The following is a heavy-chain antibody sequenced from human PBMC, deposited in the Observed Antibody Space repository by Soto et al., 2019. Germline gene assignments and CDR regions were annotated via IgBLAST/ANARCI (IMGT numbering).Heavy chain of an antibody. D-gene: IGHD6-19*01. CDR1: GGSISSYY. J-gene: IGHJ4*02. CDR3: TRAPRGIIVAPDY. CDR2: IYYSGST. Sequence: PSETLSLTCTVSGGSISSYYWSWIRQPPGKGLEWIGYIYYSGSTNYNPSLKSRVTISVDTSKNQFSLKLSSVTSEDTAVYYCTRAPRGIIVAPDYWGQGTLVTVSS. V-gene: IGHV4-59*01.